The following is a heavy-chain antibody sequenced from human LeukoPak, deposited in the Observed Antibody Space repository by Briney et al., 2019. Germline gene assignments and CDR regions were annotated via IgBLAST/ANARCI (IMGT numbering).Heavy chain of an antibody. CDR3: ARFYYGSGTYASNFDY. CDR1: GGSVTSGTYH. Sequence: PSETLSLTCSVSGGSVTSGTYHWGWIRQPPGKGLEWIGSVYFDGGTHYNPSLQSRVTISVDTSKTQFSLRLNSVTAADTAVYYCARFYYGSGTYASNFDYWGQGSLVTVSS. V-gene: IGHV4-39*01. J-gene: IGHJ4*02. D-gene: IGHD3-10*01. CDR2: VYFDGGT.